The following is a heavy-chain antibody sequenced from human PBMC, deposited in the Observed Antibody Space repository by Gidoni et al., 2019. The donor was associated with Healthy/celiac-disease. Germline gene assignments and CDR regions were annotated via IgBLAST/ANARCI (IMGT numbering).Heavy chain of an antibody. CDR1: GYTFTGYY. D-gene: IGHD6-6*01. J-gene: IGHJ5*02. CDR2: INPNSGGT. Sequence: QVQLVQSGAEVKTPGASVKVSCKASGYTFTGYYMPWVRQAPGQGLDWMGWINPNSGGTNYAQKFKGRVTMTRDTSISTAYMELSRLRSDDTAVYYCARFRSSSVCGWFDPWGQGTLVTVSS. V-gene: IGHV1-2*02. CDR3: ARFRSSSVCGWFDP.